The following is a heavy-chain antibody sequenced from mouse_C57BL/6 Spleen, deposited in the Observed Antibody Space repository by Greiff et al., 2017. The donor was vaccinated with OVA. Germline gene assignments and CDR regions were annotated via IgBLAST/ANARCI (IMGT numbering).Heavy chain of an antibody. CDR1: GFTFSDYY. V-gene: IGHV5-16*01. J-gene: IGHJ2*01. CDR2: INYDGSST. D-gene: IGHD2-3*01. Sequence: EVHLVESEGGLVQPGSSMKLSCTASGFTFSDYYMAWVRQVPEKGLEWVANINYDGSSTYYLDSLKSRFIISRDNAKNILYLQMSSLKSEDTATYYCARGWLLAPFDYWGQGTTLTVSS. CDR3: ARGWLLAPFDY.